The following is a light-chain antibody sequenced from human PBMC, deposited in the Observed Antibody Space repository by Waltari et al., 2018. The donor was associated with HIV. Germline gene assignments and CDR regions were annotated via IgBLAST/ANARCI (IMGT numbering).Light chain of an antibody. CDR2: DFI. Sequence: SALTQPASVSVSPGQSITISCLGASSDIGSFDYVSWYQQHPDKAPKLILDDFIYRPSGVCGRFSGSRSGSMASLTISGLQPEDEADYFCCSYSDSGTILFGGGTRVTVL. CDR1: SSDIGSFDY. V-gene: IGLV2-14*03. J-gene: IGLJ2*01. CDR3: CSYSDSGTIL.